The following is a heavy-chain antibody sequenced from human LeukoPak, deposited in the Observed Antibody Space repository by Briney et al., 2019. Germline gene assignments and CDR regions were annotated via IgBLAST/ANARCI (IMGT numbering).Heavy chain of an antibody. V-gene: IGHV3-30-3*01. Sequence: YDGSNKYYADSVKGRFTISRDNSKNTLYLQMNSLRAEDTAVYYCARFPTAGPQRWLQPPDYWGQGTLVTVSS. CDR3: ARFPTAGPQRWLQPPDY. CDR2: YDGSNK. D-gene: IGHD5-24*01. J-gene: IGHJ4*02.